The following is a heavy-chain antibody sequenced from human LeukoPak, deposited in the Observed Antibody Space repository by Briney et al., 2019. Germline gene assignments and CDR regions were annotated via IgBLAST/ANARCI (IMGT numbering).Heavy chain of an antibody. CDR1: GFTFSSYA. J-gene: IGHJ4*02. CDR3: AKAVRISNLGVDC. V-gene: IGHV3-23*01. D-gene: IGHD3-16*01. CDR2: ISSGGGST. Sequence: GGSLRLSCAASGFTFSSYAMSWVRQAPGKGLEWVSGISSGGGSTYYADSVKGRFTISRDNSKNTLYLQMNSLRAEDTAVYYCAKAVRISNLGVDCWGQGTLVTVSS.